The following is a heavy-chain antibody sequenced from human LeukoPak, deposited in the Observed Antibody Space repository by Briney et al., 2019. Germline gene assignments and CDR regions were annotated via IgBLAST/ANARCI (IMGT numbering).Heavy chain of an antibody. J-gene: IGHJ6*03. CDR1: GYSISRGYY. V-gene: IGHV4-4*07. D-gene: IGHD2-15*01. Sequence: SETLSLTRALSGYSISRGYYWSWIGQSAGKGLDWSGRFYINGRTNYTPSLQSRVSLSVDTSKNQLSLSLTSVTAADTAVYYCVRELRWRDASHYYYMDVWGKGTTVTVSS. CDR3: VRELRWRDASHYYYMDV. CDR2: FYINGRT.